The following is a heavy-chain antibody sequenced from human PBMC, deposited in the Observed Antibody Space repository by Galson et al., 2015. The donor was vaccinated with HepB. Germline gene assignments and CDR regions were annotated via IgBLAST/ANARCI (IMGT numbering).Heavy chain of an antibody. Sequence: SVKVSCKVSGYTLTELSMHWVRQAPGKGLEWMGGFDPEDGETIYAQKFQGRVTMTEDTSTDTAYMELSSLRSEDTAVYYCATSGWSASSSWPFDYWGQGTLVTVSS. V-gene: IGHV1-24*01. CDR1: GYTLTELS. CDR2: FDPEDGET. CDR3: ATSGWSASSSWPFDY. D-gene: IGHD6-13*01. J-gene: IGHJ4*02.